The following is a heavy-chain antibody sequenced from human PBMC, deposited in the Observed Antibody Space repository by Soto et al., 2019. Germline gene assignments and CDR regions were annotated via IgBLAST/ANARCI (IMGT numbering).Heavy chain of an antibody. CDR3: ARGGGYDPFDY. CDR1: GASITYGGYS. D-gene: IGHD5-12*01. V-gene: IGHV4-30-2*01. CDR2: ISHLEST. J-gene: IGHJ4*02. Sequence: PSETLSLTCTSSGASITYGGYSWSWIRQPPGKDLEWLGYISHLESTFYNPSFQSRLTLSIDRSKNQFSLKLASMTAADTAVYYCARGGGYDPFDYWGQGTLVTVSS.